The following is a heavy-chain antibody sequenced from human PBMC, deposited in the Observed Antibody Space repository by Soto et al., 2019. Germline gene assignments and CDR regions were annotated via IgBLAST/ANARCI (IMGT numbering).Heavy chain of an antibody. Sequence: QVQLQESGPGLVQPSQTLSLTCTVSGGSISSGGYYWSWIRQHPGTGLEWIRTISYSGSTHYNTSLKSPVTISVYTSRNQSSLIVNAVTAADTAVYYCARGVLHWGQGTLVTVSA. CDR1: GGSISSGGYY. J-gene: IGHJ4*01. CDR2: ISYSGST. V-gene: IGHV4-31*01. CDR3: ARGVLH.